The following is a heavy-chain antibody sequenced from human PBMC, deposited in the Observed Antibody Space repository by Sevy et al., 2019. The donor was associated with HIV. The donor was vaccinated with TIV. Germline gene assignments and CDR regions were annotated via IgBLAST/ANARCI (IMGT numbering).Heavy chain of an antibody. CDR2: IKTDGSEK. J-gene: IGHJ4*02. CDR1: GFTFSDYW. CDR3: ARGGQRNGYSPV. D-gene: IGHD2-15*01. V-gene: IGHV3-7*04. Sequence: GGSLRLSCAASGFTFSDYWMTWVRQAPGKGLEWVANIKTDGSEKSYVDSVKGRFTISRDNAKDSLYLQMDSLRVEDTAVYFCARGGQRNGYSPVWGQGTLVTDSS.